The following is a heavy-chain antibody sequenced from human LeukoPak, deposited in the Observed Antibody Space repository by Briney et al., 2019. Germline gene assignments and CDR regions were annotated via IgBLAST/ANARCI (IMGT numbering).Heavy chain of an antibody. V-gene: IGHV3-30*04. CDR2: ITYDGSNK. CDR1: GFTFSSYA. Sequence: GGSLRLSCAASGFTFSSYAMHWVRQAPGKGLEGGAVITYDGSNKHYADSVKGRFTISRDNSKNTLYLQMNSLRAEDTAVYYCARDLGYNWNFSLLDYWGQGTLVTVSS. CDR3: ARDLGYNWNFSLLDY. D-gene: IGHD1-7*01. J-gene: IGHJ4*02.